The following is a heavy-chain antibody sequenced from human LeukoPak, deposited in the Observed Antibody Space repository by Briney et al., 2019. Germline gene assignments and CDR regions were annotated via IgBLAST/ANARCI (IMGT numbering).Heavy chain of an antibody. J-gene: IGHJ4*02. CDR2: IIPIFGTA. CDR3: ARDCSSGCYPDY. V-gene: IGHV1-69*06. D-gene: IGHD6-19*01. CDR1: GGTFSSYA. Sequence: SVKVSCKASGGTFSSYAISWVRQAPGQGLEWMGRIIPIFGTANYAQKFQGRVTITADKSTGTAYMELSSLRSEDTAVYYCARDCSSGCYPDYWGQGTLVTVSS.